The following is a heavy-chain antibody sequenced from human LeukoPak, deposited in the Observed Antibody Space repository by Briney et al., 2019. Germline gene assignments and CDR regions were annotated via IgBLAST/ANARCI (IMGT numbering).Heavy chain of an antibody. Sequence: GGSVRLSCVASGLTFSGNSMSWVRQPPGMRLEWVSGISVSGITVYADSVKGRLTISRDNSKNTLYLQMNNLRAEDTALYYCAKGSSVRGRFDPWGQGTQVTVSS. CDR3: AKGSSVRGRFDP. V-gene: IGHV3-23*01. CDR1: GLTFSGNS. CDR2: ISVSGIT. J-gene: IGHJ5*02. D-gene: IGHD2-15*01.